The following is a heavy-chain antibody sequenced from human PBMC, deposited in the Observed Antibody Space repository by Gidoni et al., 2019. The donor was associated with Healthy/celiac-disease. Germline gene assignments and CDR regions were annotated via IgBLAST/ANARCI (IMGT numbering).Heavy chain of an antibody. D-gene: IGHD3-22*01. J-gene: IGHJ4*02. CDR3: AKGYASSGSYFAAFDY. CDR1: GCTCSSYA. CDR2: IRGSGGST. V-gene: IGHV3-23*01. Sequence: EVQLLEAGGGLVQPGGDVRRSRAASGCTCSSYAMSWVRPAPGKGLEWVSAIRGSGGSTYSADSVMCRFTISRDISNNTLYLQMNSLRAEDTAVYYCAKGYASSGSYFAAFDYWGQGTLVTVSS.